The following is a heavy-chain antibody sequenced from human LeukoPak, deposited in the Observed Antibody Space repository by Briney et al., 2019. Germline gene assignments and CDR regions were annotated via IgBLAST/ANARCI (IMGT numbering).Heavy chain of an antibody. CDR3: ARCSGGSCGDY. CDR2: IIPILGIA. J-gene: IGHJ4*02. D-gene: IGHD2-15*01. Sequence: EASVKVSCKASGGTFSSYAISWVRQAPGQGLEWTGRIIPILGIANYAQKFQGRVTITADKSTSTAYMELSSLRSEDTAVYYCARCSGGSCGDYWGQGTLVTVSS. CDR1: GGTFSSYA. V-gene: IGHV1-69*04.